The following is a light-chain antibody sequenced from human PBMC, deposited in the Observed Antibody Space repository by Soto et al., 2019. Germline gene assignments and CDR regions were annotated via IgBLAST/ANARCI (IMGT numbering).Light chain of an antibody. CDR1: TGPVTSGRC. CDR2: DTT. CDR3: LLSYNDARGGI. J-gene: IGLJ2*01. Sequence: QAVVTQEPSLTVSPGGTVTLTCDTTTGPVTSGRCPYWFQQKPGQAPTTLIYDTTHKHSWTPARFSASLLGGKAALTLSGAQPEDEAEYYCLLSYNDARGGIFGGGTKLTVL. V-gene: IGLV7-46*01.